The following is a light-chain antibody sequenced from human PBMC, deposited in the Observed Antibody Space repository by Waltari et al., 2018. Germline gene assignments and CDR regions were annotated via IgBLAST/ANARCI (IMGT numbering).Light chain of an antibody. J-gene: IGKJ5*01. V-gene: IGKV3-20*01. CDR2: GIS. CDR1: QSVHSNF. CDR3: QQYGSFPT. Sequence: ETVLTQSAGTLSLSPGQRATLSCRSSQSVHSNFLAWYQQKPGQAPRLLIFGISSRATGIPDRCSGSGSGTDFTLTISRLEPEDSAVYYCQQYGSFPTFGQGTRLEIK.